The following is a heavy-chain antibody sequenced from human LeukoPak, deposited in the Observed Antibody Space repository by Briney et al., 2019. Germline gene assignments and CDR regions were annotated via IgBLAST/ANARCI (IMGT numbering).Heavy chain of an antibody. CDR3: ARDARHRYCSSSSCYRGWLDP. CDR1: GYIFTGYY. CDR2: IIPIFGTA. J-gene: IGHJ5*02. Sequence: SVKVACKASGYIFTGYYMHWVRQAPGQGLEWMGGIIPIFGTANYAQKFQGRVTITADESTSTAYMELSSLRSEDTAVYYCARDARHRYCSSSSCYRGWLDPWGQGTPVTVSS. V-gene: IGHV1-69*13. D-gene: IGHD2-2*01.